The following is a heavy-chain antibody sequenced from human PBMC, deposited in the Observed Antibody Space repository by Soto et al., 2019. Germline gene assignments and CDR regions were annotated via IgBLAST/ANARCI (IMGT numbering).Heavy chain of an antibody. D-gene: IGHD4-4*01. V-gene: IGHV2-5*02. CDR1: GFSLSTSGVG. J-gene: IGHJ4*02. CDR3: AHRGYSTFFDY. CDR2: IYWDDDK. Sequence: QITLKESGPTLVKPTQTLTLTCTFSGFSLSTSGVGVGWIRQPPGKALEWLGVIYWDDDKRYSPSLKSRLTITKDTTKNQVVIRMTKMDPGDTATYYCAHRGYSTFFDYGGQGTLVTVSS.